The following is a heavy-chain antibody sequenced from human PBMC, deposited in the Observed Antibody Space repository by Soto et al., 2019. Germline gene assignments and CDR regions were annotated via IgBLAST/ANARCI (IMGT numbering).Heavy chain of an antibody. CDR1: GFTFSSYG. J-gene: IGHJ6*02. CDR3: ARVYGDGMDV. CDR2: IWYDGSNK. V-gene: IGHV3-33*01. D-gene: IGHD3-10*01. Sequence: QVQLVESGGGVVQPGRSLRLSCAASGFTFSSYGMHWVRQAPGKWLEWVAVIWYDGSNKYYADSVKGRFTISRDNSKNTLYLQMNSLRAEDTAVYYCARVYGDGMDVWGQGTTVTVSS.